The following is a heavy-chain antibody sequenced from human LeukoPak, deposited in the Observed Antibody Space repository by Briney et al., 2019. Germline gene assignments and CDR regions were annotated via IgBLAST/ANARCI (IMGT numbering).Heavy chain of an antibody. J-gene: IGHJ3*02. CDR2: IYYSGST. D-gene: IGHD1-20*01. CDR3: ARLTKWNDPFAI. Sequence: PSETLSLTCSVSGDSINSYYWGWIRQPPGKGLEWIGYIYYSGSTNYNPSLKSRLTISVDTSKNQFSLKLSSVTAADTAVYYCARLTKWNDPFAIWGQGTMVTVSS. CDR1: GDSINSYY. V-gene: IGHV4-59*01.